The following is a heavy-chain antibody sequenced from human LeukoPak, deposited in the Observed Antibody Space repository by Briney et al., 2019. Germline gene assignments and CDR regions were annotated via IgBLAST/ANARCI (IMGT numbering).Heavy chain of an antibody. CDR2: ISYDGSNK. Sequence: GGSLRLSCAASGFTFSSYAMRWVRQAPGKGLEWVAVISYDGSNKYYADSVKGRFTISRDNSKNTLYLQMNSLRAEDTAVYYCASQNYGDYEVGWFDPWGQGTLVTVSS. V-gene: IGHV3-30-3*01. J-gene: IGHJ5*02. D-gene: IGHD4-17*01. CDR3: ASQNYGDYEVGWFDP. CDR1: GFTFSSYA.